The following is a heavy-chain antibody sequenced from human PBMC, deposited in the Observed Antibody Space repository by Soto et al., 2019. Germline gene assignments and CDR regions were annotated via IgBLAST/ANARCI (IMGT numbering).Heavy chain of an antibody. CDR3: AKERRIAVAGALHY. V-gene: IGHV3-30*18. CDR2: ISFDGSNK. Sequence: QVQLVESGGGVVQPGRSLRLSCATSGFTFATYGMHWVRHTPGKGLGRVAVISFDGSNKFYADSVKGRFTISRDNSNDTLYLRMNSLRPDDTAVYYCAKERRIAVAGALHYWGKGTPVTVSS. J-gene: IGHJ4*02. CDR1: GFTFATYG. D-gene: IGHD6-19*01.